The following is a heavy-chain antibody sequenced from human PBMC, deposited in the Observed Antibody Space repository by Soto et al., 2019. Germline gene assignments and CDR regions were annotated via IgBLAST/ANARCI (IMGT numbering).Heavy chain of an antibody. CDR2: ISPMFGAA. J-gene: IGHJ4*02. CDR1: GGTFNTYA. D-gene: IGHD3-10*01. Sequence: QMQLVQSGAEMKKPGSSVKVSCQSSGGTFNTYAMNWVRQAPRQRPEWMGDISPMFGAANYAPKFQGRVTITADESTGISYMQLSSLTSEDTALYFCAREVQVHTPAFVYWGQGTLVTVSS. CDR3: AREVQVHTPAFVY. V-gene: IGHV1-69*19.